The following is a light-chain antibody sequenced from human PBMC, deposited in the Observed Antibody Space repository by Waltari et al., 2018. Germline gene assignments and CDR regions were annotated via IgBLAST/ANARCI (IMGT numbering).Light chain of an antibody. CDR3: SSYAGSTL. CDR2: EVS. Sequence: QSALTQPPSASGSPGQSVTLSCTGTSIDVCGYNNVSWYQQHPGKAPTLMIYEVSKRPSGVPDRFSGSKSGNTASLTVSGLQAEDEADYYCSSYAGSTLFGGGTKLTVL. J-gene: IGLJ2*01. CDR1: SIDVCGYNN. V-gene: IGLV2-8*01.